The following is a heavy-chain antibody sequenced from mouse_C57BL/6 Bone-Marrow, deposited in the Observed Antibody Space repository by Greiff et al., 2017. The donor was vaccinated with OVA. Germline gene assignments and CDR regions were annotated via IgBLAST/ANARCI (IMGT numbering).Heavy chain of an antibody. CDR3: ARESYYGSSCLGY. J-gene: IGHJ2*01. CDR2: FTMYSDAT. Sequence: QVQLQQSGAELVRPGSSVKLSCKDSYFAFMASAMHWVKQRPGHGLEWIGSFTMYSDATEYSENFKGKATLSANTSSSKEYMELGSLQSEDSAVYYCARESYYGSSCLGYWGQGNTLTVSS. V-gene: IGHV1-49*01. CDR1: YFAFMASA. D-gene: IGHD1-1*01.